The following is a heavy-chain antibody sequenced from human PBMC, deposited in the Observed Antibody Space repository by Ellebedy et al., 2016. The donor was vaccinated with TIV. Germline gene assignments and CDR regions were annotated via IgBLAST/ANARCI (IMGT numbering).Heavy chain of an antibody. Sequence: GGSLRLSXAASGFTFSSYGVHWVRQAPGKGLEWMAVIWSDGTTKYYSDSVKGRFTISRDNSKNTLYLQMNSLRAEDTAVYYCAREIIYGGYYFDYWGQGTLVTVSS. CDR2: IWSDGTTK. D-gene: IGHD4-23*01. CDR3: AREIIYGGYYFDY. CDR1: GFTFSSYG. J-gene: IGHJ4*02. V-gene: IGHV3-33*01.